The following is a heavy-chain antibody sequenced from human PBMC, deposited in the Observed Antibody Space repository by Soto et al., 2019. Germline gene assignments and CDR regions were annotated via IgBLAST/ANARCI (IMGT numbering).Heavy chain of an antibody. CDR1: SRSISSYY. D-gene: IGHD1-26*01. Sequence: SETLSLTCTVASRSISSYYWSWIRQPPGKGLEWIGYIYYSGSTNYNPSLKSRVTISVDTSKNQFSLKLSSVTAADTAVYYCARGVGYYYGMDVWGQGTTVTVS. CDR2: IYYSGST. V-gene: IGHV4-59*01. CDR3: ARGVGYYYGMDV. J-gene: IGHJ6*02.